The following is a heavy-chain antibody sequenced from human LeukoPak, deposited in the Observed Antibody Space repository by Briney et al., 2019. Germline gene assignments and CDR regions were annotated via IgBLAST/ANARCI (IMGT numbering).Heavy chain of an antibody. CDR3: ARGRLGELSFDY. J-gene: IGHJ4*02. D-gene: IGHD3-10*01. CDR2: IYYSGST. CDR1: GGSISSYY. V-gene: IGHV4-59*01. Sequence: SETLSLTCTVSGGSISSYYWSWIRQPPGKGLEWIGYIYYSGSTNYNPSLKSRVTISVDTSKNQLSLKLSSVTAADTAVYYCARGRLGELSFDYWGQGTLVTVSS.